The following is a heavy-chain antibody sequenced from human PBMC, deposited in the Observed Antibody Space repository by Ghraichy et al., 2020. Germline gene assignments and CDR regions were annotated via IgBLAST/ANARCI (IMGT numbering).Heavy chain of an antibody. Sequence: SVKVSCKASGGTFSSYAISWVRQAPGQGLEWMGGIIPIFGTANYAQKFQGRVTITADESTSTAYMELSSLRSEDTAVYYCARDLRVPAAKFPSYYYMDVWGKGTTVTVSS. CDR1: GGTFSSYA. CDR3: ARDLRVPAAKFPSYYYMDV. D-gene: IGHD2-2*01. CDR2: IIPIFGTA. J-gene: IGHJ6*03. V-gene: IGHV1-69*13.